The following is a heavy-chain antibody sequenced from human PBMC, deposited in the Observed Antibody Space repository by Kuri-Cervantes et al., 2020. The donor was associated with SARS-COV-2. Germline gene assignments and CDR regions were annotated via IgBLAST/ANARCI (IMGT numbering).Heavy chain of an antibody. D-gene: IGHD3-22*01. V-gene: IGHV4-34*01. Sequence: SETLSLTCAVYGGSFNNYYWSWIRQPPGKGLEWIGEINHSGGTNYNPSLKSRVTISVDTSKNQFSLRMRSVTAADTAVYYCARGGSMIVVRRYFDYWGQGTLVTVSS. J-gene: IGHJ4*02. CDR1: GGSFNNYY. CDR2: INHSGGT. CDR3: ARGGSMIVVRRYFDY.